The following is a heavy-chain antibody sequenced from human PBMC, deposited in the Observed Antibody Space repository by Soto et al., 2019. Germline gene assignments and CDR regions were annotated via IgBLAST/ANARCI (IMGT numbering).Heavy chain of an antibody. CDR2: IYYSGST. V-gene: IGHV4-59*01. J-gene: IGHJ5*02. CDR3: ARTYYDFWSGYWRWFDP. CDR1: GGSIGTYY. D-gene: IGHD3-3*01. Sequence: SETLSLTCTVSGGSIGTYYWSWIRQPPGKGLEWIGYIYYSGSTNYNPSLKSRVTISIDTSKNQFSLKLSSVTAADTAVYYCARTYYDFWSGYWRWFDPWGQGTLVTVSS.